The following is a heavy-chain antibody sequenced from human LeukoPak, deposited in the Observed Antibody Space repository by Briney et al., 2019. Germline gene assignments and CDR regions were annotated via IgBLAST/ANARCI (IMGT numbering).Heavy chain of an antibody. D-gene: IGHD3-22*01. CDR2: ISGSGVSA. V-gene: IGHV3-23*01. J-gene: IGHJ4*02. CDR1: GFTFSSYA. Sequence: GGTLRLSCAASGFTFSSYAMSWVRQAPGKGLEWVSTISGSGVSAYYADSVKGRFTISRDNSKNTLYLQMNSLRTYDTAVYYCANEYYYGNNGLNFFDYWGQGTLIPVSA. CDR3: ANEYYYGNNGLNFFDY.